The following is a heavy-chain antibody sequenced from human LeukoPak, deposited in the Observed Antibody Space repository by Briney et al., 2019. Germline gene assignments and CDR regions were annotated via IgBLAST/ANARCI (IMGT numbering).Heavy chain of an antibody. D-gene: IGHD3-22*01. CDR3: ARDERYDSSGYPFDY. Sequence: SETLSLTCTVSGGSISNYYWNWIQQPPGKGLEWIGYIYYTGSTNYNPSLKSRVTMSVDTSKNQFSLKLSSVTAADTAVYYCARDERYDSSGYPFDYWGQGTLVTVSS. CDR2: IYYTGST. V-gene: IGHV4-59*12. CDR1: GGSISNYY. J-gene: IGHJ4*02.